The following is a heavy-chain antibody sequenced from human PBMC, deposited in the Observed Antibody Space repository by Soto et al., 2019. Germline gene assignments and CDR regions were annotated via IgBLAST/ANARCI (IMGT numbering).Heavy chain of an antibody. CDR3: ASGIQLWLRRINNGYSG. CDR1: GGPFSTYA. J-gene: IGHJ4*02. D-gene: IGHD5-18*01. CDR2: IIPMFGTA. V-gene: IGHV1-69*12. Sequence: QVQLVQSGAEVKKPESSVKVSCKTPGGPFSTYAISWVRQAPGQGLEWMGGIIPMFGTANYAQRFQDRVTITADESTNTVHMELSSLRSEDTAVYFCASGIQLWLRRINNGYSGWGQGTLVTVSS.